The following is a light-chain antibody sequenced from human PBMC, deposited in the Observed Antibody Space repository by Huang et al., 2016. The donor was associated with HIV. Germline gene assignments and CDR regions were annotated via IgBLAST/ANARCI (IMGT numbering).Light chain of an antibody. CDR2: AAS. V-gene: IGKV1-9*01. Sequence: IQLTQSPSSLSASVGDSVTITCRASQDIRTSLAWYQQKPGKAPNLLIDAASTLQSGVPSRFSGSGSGTDFTLTLSSLQPEDFAIYYCQQLNIYPYTFGQGTKVEI. J-gene: IGKJ2*01. CDR1: QDIRTS. CDR3: QQLNIYPYT.